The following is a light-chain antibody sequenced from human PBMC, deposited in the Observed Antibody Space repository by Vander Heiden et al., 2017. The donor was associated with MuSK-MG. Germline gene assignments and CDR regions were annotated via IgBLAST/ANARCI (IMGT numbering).Light chain of an antibody. CDR3: RVSDSRSQNGV. Sequence: YDLTQAPSVSAAPGQTASITCGGNNIGRKSVHWYQQKPGQETVGVVDYDSDRPSGIPERFLCYNAGNNATRKTRRVEAGEEADDYWRVSDSRSQNGVFGGGTKLTGL. V-gene: IGLV3-21*02. J-gene: IGLJ2*01. CDR2: YDS. CDR1: NIGRKS.